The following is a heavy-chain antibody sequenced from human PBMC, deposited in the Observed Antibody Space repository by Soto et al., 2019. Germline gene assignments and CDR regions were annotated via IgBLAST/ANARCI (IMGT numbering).Heavy chain of an antibody. CDR1: GFTFSSYS. CDR2: ISSRSRSI. Sequence: PGESLKISCAASGFTFSSYSMHWVRQAPGKELEWVSSISSRSRSIYYADSQKGRFTISRDSAENTLYLQMNNLRADDTAVYYCVRVLKSIGWDNDVFDIWGQGTMVTVSS. D-gene: IGHD6-19*01. J-gene: IGHJ3*02. CDR3: VRVLKSIGWDNDVFDI. V-gene: IGHV3-21*01.